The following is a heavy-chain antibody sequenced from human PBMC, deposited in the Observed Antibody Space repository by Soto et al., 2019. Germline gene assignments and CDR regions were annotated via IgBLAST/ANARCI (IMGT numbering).Heavy chain of an antibody. CDR3: ARAPPYIAAAGPDAFDI. D-gene: IGHD6-13*01. V-gene: IGHV1-3*01. CDR2: INAGNGNT. Sequence: GXSVKVSCKASGYTFTSYAMQWVRQAPGQRLEWMGWINAGNGNTKYSQKFQGRVTITRDTSASTAYMELSSLRSEDTAVYYCARAPPYIAAAGPDAFDIWGQGTMVT. CDR1: GYTFTSYA. J-gene: IGHJ3*02.